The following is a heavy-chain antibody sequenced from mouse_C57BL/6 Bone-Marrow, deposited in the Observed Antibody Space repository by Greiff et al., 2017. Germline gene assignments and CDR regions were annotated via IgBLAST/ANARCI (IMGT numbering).Heavy chain of an antibody. J-gene: IGHJ4*01. CDR2: IDPSDSYT. CDR1: GYTFASSW. CDR3: ARDIDYYGSSYSMDY. D-gene: IGHD1-1*01. V-gene: IGHV1-69*01. Sequence: QVQLQQPGAELVLPGASVQLSCKASGYTFASSWMHWVKQRPGQGLEWIGEIDPSDSYTTYNQKFKGKSTLTVDKSSSTAYMQLSSLTSEDSAFYYCARDIDYYGSSYSMDYWGQGTSVTVSS.